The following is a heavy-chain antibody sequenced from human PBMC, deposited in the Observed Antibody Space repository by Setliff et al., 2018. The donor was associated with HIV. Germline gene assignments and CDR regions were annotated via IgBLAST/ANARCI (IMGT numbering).Heavy chain of an antibody. V-gene: IGHV4-34*01. CDR2: INHSGSA. Sequence: SETLSLTCAVYGESFSGYSWTWIRQPPGKGLEWLGEINHSGSAKYNPALKSRVTTSVDTSKKQFSLNLTSVTAADTAVYYCARSVARDYWYFGHWGRGTLVTVSS. J-gene: IGHJ2*01. CDR1: GESFSGYS. CDR3: ARSVARDYWYFGH. D-gene: IGHD6-6*01.